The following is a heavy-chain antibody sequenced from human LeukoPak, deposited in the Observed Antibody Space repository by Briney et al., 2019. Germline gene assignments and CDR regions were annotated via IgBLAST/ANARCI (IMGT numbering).Heavy chain of an antibody. CDR1: GFIVSSNY. Sequence: PGGSLRLSCAASGFIVSSNYVTWVRQAPGKGLEWVSVIYSGGNTYYADSVKGRFTISRDNSMNTLYLQMNSLRAEDTAVYYCARDLGGQGYMDVWGKGTTVTVSS. CDR3: ARDLGGQGYMDV. J-gene: IGHJ6*03. CDR2: IYSGGNT. V-gene: IGHV3-66*02.